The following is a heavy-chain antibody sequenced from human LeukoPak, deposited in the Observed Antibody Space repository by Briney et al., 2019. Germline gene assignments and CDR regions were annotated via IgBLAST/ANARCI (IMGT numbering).Heavy chain of an antibody. J-gene: IGHJ4*02. CDR2: IWFDGSNK. V-gene: IGHV3-33*01. Sequence: GRSLRLSCAASGFSFSGYGMDWVRQAPGKGREWLAVIWFDGSNKYYADSVKGRFTISRDNSKNTVHLQMNSLRAEDTAVYYCARMGSGWHFDYWGQGTLVTVSS. CDR3: ARMGSGWHFDY. CDR1: GFSFSGYG. D-gene: IGHD6-19*01.